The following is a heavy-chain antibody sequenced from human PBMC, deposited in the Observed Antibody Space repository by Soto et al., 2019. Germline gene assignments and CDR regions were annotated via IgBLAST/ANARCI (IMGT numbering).Heavy chain of an antibody. CDR3: AVSGYYSGHYYYYYDMDV. D-gene: IGHD3-22*01. CDR1: GYTFTSYG. CDR2: ISAYNGNT. V-gene: IGHV1-18*01. J-gene: IGHJ6*02. Sequence: ASVKVSCKASGYTFTSYGISWVRQAPGQGLEWMGWISAYNGNTNYAQKLQGRVTMTTDTSTSTAYMELRSLRSDDTAVYYCAVSGYYSGHYYYYYDMDVWGQGTTVTVSS.